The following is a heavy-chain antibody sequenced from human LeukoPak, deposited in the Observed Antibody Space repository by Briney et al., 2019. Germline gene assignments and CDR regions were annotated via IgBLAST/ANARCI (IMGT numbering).Heavy chain of an antibody. CDR1: GFTCSSYG. V-gene: IGHV3-33*08. D-gene: IGHD2-2*01. CDR2: IWYDGSYQ. CDR3: ARKAVVPAARGMDV. Sequence: GGSLRLSCAASGFTCSSYGMHWVRQAPGKGLAWVAVIWYDGSYQYYADSVKGRFTISRDNSKNTLHLQMNSLRAEDTALYYCARKAVVPAARGMDVWGQGTTVIVSS. J-gene: IGHJ6*02.